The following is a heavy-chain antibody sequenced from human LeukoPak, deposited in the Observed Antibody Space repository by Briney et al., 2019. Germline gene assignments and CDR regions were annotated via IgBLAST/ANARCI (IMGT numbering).Heavy chain of an antibody. Sequence: SETLSLTCSVSSGSIRNSNYFWGWIRQPPGKGLEWIGSIYYSGSTYYNPSLKSRVTISVDTSKNQFSLKLSSVTAADTAVYYCARHRSGWLQSSFDYWGQGTLVTVSS. D-gene: IGHD5-24*01. V-gene: IGHV4-39*01. CDR1: SGSIRNSNYF. CDR3: ARHRSGWLQSSFDY. CDR2: IYYSGST. J-gene: IGHJ4*02.